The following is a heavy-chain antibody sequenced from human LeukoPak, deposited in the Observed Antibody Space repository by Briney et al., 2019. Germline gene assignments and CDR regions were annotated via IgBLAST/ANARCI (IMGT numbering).Heavy chain of an antibody. CDR3: ARGYDFWSGYSHAFDI. J-gene: IGHJ3*02. CDR1: GYSTTGCW. D-gene: IGHD3-3*01. Sequence: GESLKISCQGSGYSTTGCWIGWVRQMPGKGLEWMGIIYLGDSDTRYSPSFQGQVTISADKSISTAYLQWGSLKASDTAMYYCARGYDFWSGYSHAFDIWGQGTMVTVSS. CDR2: IYLGDSDT. V-gene: IGHV5-51*01.